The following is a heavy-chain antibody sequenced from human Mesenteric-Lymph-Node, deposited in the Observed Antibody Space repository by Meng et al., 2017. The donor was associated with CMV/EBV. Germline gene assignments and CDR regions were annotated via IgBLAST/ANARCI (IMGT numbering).Heavy chain of an antibody. V-gene: IGHV3-13*01. J-gene: IGHJ6*02. CDR1: GSTFSTYD. D-gene: IGHD2-2*02. CDR3: ARGSCSSTSCHKGNSYYYYGMDV. Sequence: GESMKISCAASGSTFSTYDMHWVRQATGKGLEWVSTIGTAGDTYYPVSVKGRFTISRENAKNSLYLQMNSLRAGDTAVYYCARGSCSSTSCHKGNSYYYYGMDVWGQGTAVTVSS. CDR2: IGTAGDT.